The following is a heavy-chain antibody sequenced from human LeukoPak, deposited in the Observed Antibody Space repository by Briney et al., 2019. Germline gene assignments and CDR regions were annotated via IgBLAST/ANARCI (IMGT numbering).Heavy chain of an antibody. V-gene: IGHV3-30-3*01. Sequence: PGRSLRLSCAASGFTFSSYAMHWVRQAPGKGLEWVAVISYDGSNKYYADSVKGRFTISRDNSKNTLYLQMNSLRAEDTAVYYCARDILPYWGQGTLATVSS. D-gene: IGHD2-15*01. CDR3: ARDILPY. CDR2: ISYDGSNK. CDR1: GFTFSSYA. J-gene: IGHJ4*02.